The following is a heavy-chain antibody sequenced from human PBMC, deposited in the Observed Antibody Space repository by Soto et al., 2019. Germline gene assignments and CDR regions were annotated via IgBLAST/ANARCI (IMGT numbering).Heavy chain of an antibody. J-gene: IGHJ4*02. Sequence: QVQLVQSGAEEKKPGASVKVSCKASGYTFTSYAIHWVRQAPGQRLEWMGWINAGNGNTKYSQKLQGRVTITRDTSASTAYMELSSLRSEDTAVYSCARGLGGYYPPFDYWGQGTLVIVSS. V-gene: IGHV1-3*05. CDR1: GYTFTSYA. CDR2: INAGNGNT. CDR3: ARGLGGYYPPFDY. D-gene: IGHD3-22*01.